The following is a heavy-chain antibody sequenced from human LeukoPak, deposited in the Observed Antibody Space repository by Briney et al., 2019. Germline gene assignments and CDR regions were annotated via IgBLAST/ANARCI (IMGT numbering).Heavy chain of an antibody. J-gene: IGHJ4*02. CDR1: GYTFTSYY. V-gene: IGHV1-8*02. Sequence: GASVKVSCKASGYTFTSYYMHWVRQATGQGLEWMGWMNPNSGNTGYAQKFQGRVTMTRNTSISTAYMELSSLRSEDTAVYYCARARPVRYYDILTGYSDYWGQGTLVTVSS. CDR3: ARARPVRYYDILTGYSDY. D-gene: IGHD3-9*01. CDR2: MNPNSGNT.